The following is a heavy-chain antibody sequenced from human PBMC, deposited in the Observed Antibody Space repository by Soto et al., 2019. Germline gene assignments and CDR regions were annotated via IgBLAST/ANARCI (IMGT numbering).Heavy chain of an antibody. J-gene: IGHJ6*02. CDR1: GFTFSSYV. CDR3: ARDNSKSIYYSYGMDV. CDR2: ISYDGSNK. V-gene: IGHV3-30-3*01. Sequence: GGSLRLSCAASGFTFSSYVMHWVRQAPGKGLEWVTVISYDGSNKYYADSVKGRFTISRDNSKNTLYLQMNSLRAEDTAVYYCARDNSKSIYYSYGMDVWGQGTTVTVS. D-gene: IGHD2-2*02.